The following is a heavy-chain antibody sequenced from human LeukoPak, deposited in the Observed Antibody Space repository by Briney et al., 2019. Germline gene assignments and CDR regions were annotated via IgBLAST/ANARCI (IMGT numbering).Heavy chain of an antibody. CDR2: LYTSGST. Sequence: SETLSLTCTVSGGSISSYYWNWIRQPAGKGREWIGRLYTSGSTNYNASLKSRVTLSADTSKNQFSLKLSSVTAADTAVYYCAGARGDYRRVDYFDYWGQGTPVSVSS. D-gene: IGHD4-17*01. CDR3: AGARGDYRRVDYFDY. V-gene: IGHV4-4*07. J-gene: IGHJ4*02. CDR1: GGSISSYY.